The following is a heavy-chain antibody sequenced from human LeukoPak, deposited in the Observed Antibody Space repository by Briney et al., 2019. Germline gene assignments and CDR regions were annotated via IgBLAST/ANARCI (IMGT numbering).Heavy chain of an antibody. CDR3: XXXTYEICXYXXDX. D-gene: IGHD3-16*01. Sequence: PGGSLRLSCAASGFTFSTYAMSWVRQAPGKGLKWVSGISGSGGGTYYADSVKGRFTISRDNSKNTLYLQMNSLRAEDTAVYYCXXXTYEICXYXXDXXGQGTXVTVXS. V-gene: IGHV3-23*01. J-gene: IGHJ4*02. CDR2: ISGSGGGT. CDR1: GFTFSTYA.